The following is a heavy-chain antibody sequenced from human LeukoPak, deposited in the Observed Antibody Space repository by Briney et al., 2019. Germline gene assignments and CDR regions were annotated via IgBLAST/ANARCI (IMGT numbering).Heavy chain of an antibody. CDR2: INSDGSST. J-gene: IGHJ4*02. D-gene: IGHD3-22*01. CDR3: AREGYSSAYVVY. V-gene: IGHV3-74*01. CDR1: GFTFSTYW. Sequence: QPGGSLRLSCAASGFTFSTYWMHWVRQTPGKGLVWVSRINSDGSSTNYADSVKGRFTISRDNAKNTLHLQMNSLRAEDTAVYFCAREGYSSAYVVYWGQGTLVTVSS.